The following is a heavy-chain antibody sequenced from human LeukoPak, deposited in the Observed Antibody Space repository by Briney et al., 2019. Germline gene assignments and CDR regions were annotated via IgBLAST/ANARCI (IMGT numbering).Heavy chain of an antibody. Sequence: ASVKVSCKASGYTFTGYYMHWVRQAPGQGLEWMGWINPNSGGTNYAQKFQGRVTMTRDTSTSTVYMELSSLRSEDTAVYYCAREQYGSGSYYTEYYYGMDVWGQGTTVTVSS. CDR3: AREQYGSGSYYTEYYYGMDV. CDR1: GYTFTGYY. D-gene: IGHD3-10*01. CDR2: INPNSGGT. J-gene: IGHJ6*02. V-gene: IGHV1-2*02.